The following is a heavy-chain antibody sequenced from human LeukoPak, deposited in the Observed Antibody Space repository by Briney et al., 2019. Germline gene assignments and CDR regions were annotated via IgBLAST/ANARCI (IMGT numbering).Heavy chain of an antibody. J-gene: IGHJ5*02. V-gene: IGHV1-69*13. CDR1: GGTFSSYA. CDR3: ARDLGIVVVPAAHNWFDP. D-gene: IGHD2-2*03. Sequence: ASVKVSCKASGGTFSSYAISWVRQAPGQGLEGVGGIIPIFVTANYAQKFQGRVTITADESTSTAYMELSSLRSEDTAVYYCARDLGIVVVPAAHNWFDPWGQGTLVTVSS. CDR2: IIPIFVTA.